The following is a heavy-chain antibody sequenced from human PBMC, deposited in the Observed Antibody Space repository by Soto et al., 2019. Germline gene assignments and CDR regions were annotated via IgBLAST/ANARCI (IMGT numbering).Heavy chain of an antibody. CDR1: GFTFRNYA. CDR2: ISGSGGTT. Sequence: EVQLLESGGGLVQPGGSLRLSCAASGFTFRNYAMSWARQAPGKGLEWVSAISGSGGTTHYADSVKGRFTISRDNSKNTLYLQMNSLRVEDTAVSYCAKDRSSTSCYAFDYWGQGSLVTVSS. J-gene: IGHJ4*02. CDR3: AKDRSSTSCYAFDY. D-gene: IGHD2-2*01. V-gene: IGHV3-23*01.